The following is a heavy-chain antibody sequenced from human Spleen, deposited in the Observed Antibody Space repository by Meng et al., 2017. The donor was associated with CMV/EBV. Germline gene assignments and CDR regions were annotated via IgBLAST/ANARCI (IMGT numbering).Heavy chain of an antibody. CDR3: ARGCGGDCYDFDY. J-gene: IGHJ4*02. D-gene: IGHD2-21*01. CDR2: INHSGST. CDR1: GGSFSAYY. Sequence: CAVYGGSFSAYYWSWIRQAPGKGLEWIGEINHSGSTDYNPSLKSRVTISVDTSKNQFSLKLNSVTAADTAVYYCARGCGGDCYDFDYWGQGTLVTVSS. V-gene: IGHV4-34*01.